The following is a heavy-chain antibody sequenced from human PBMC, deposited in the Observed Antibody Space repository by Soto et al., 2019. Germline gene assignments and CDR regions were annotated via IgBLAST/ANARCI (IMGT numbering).Heavy chain of an antibody. V-gene: IGHV4-59*12. J-gene: IGHJ5*02. CDR1: GGSISSYY. CDR3: ARLHYDFWSGTHFDP. Sequence: SETLSLTCTVSGGSISSYYWSWIRQPPGKGLEWIGYIYYSGSTYYNPSLKSRVTISVDTSKNQFSLKLSSVTAADTAVYYCARLHYDFWSGTHFDPWGQGTLVTAPQ. CDR2: IYYSGST. D-gene: IGHD3-3*01.